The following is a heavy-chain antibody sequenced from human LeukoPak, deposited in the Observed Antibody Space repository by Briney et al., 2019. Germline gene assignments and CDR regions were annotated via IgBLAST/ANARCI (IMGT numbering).Heavy chain of an antibody. CDR2: INHSGST. D-gene: IGHD2-15*01. CDR1: GGSFSGYY. V-gene: IGHV4-34*01. J-gene: IGHJ5*02. CDR3: ARGRGIFFGNWFDP. Sequence: SETLSLTCAVYGGSFSGYYWSWIRQPPGKGLEWIGEINHSGSTNYNPSLKSRVTISVDTSKNQFSLKLSSVTAADTAVYYCARGRGIFFGNWFDPWGQGTLVTVSS.